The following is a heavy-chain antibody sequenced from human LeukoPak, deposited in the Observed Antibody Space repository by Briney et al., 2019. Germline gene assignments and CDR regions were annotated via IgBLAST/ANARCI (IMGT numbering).Heavy chain of an antibody. CDR1: GFTFSSYS. CDR3: ARSSRRDSSGYYYADYGAFDI. Sequence: GGSLRLSCAASGFTFSSYSMNWVRQAPGKGLEWVSYISSSSSTIYYADSVKGRFTISRDNAKNSLYLQMNSLRAEDTAVYYCARSSRRDSSGYYYADYGAFDIWGQGTMVTVSS. V-gene: IGHV3-48*01. J-gene: IGHJ3*02. CDR2: ISSSSSTI. D-gene: IGHD3-22*01.